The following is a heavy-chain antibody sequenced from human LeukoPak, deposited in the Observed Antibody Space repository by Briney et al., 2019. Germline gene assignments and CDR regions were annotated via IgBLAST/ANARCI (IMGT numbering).Heavy chain of an antibody. CDR1: GFTFSSYE. Sequence: GGSLRLSCAASGFTFSSYEMNWVRQAPGEGLEWVSYISSSGSTIYYADSVKGRFTISRDNAKNSLYLQMNSLRAEDTAVYYCARDKAVVAAHFDYWGQGTLVTVSS. CDR2: ISSSGSTI. V-gene: IGHV3-48*03. D-gene: IGHD2-15*01. J-gene: IGHJ4*02. CDR3: ARDKAVVAAHFDY.